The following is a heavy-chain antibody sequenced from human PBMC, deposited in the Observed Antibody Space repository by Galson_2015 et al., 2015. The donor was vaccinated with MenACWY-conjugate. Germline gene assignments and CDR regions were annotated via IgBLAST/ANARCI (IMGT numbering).Heavy chain of an antibody. CDR3: TTDQLYDFWSGYYKPYYYGMDV. Sequence: SLRLSCAASGFTFSSYGMHRVRQAPGKGLEWVAVISYDGSNKYYADSVKGRFTISRDNSKNTLYLQMNSLKTEDTAVYYCTTDQLYDFWSGYYKPYYYGMDVWGQGTTVTVSS. D-gene: IGHD3-3*01. CDR2: ISYDGSNK. J-gene: IGHJ6*02. V-gene: IGHV3-30*03. CDR1: GFTFSSYG.